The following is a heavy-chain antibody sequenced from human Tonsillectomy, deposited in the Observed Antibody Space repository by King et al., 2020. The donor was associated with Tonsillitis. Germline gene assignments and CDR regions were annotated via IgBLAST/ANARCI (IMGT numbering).Heavy chain of an antibody. CDR3: ARWVEWFGESSYYYYGMDV. CDR1: GFTFSSYS. Sequence: VQLVESGGGLVKPGGSLRLSCAASGFTFSSYSMNWVRQAPGKGLEWVSSISSSSSYIYYADSVKGRFTIPRDNAKNSLYLQMNSLRAEDTAVYYCARWVEWFGESSYYYYGMDVWGQGTTVTVSS. CDR2: ISSSSSYI. J-gene: IGHJ6*02. D-gene: IGHD3-10*01. V-gene: IGHV3-21*01.